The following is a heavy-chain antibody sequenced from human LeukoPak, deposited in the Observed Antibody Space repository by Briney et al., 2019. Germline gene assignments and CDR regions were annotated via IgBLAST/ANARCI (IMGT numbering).Heavy chain of an antibody. CDR2: IYYNGNT. CDR3: ARVARDGATTFDY. J-gene: IGHJ4*02. Sequence: SETLSLTCAVSGGSVTSGRYFWSWIRQPPGKGLEWIGYIYYNGNTKYSPSLESRVTISVDTSKNQFSLRLTSVTAADTAMYYCARVARDGATTFDYWGQGTLVTVSS. CDR1: GGSVTSGRYF. D-gene: IGHD1-26*01. V-gene: IGHV4-61*01.